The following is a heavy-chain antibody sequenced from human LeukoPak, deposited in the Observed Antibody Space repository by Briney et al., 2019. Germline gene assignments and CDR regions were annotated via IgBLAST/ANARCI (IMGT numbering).Heavy chain of an antibody. CDR1: GGSISSHY. CDR3: ARDNQGSSWFDY. D-gene: IGHD6-13*01. CDR2: IYYSGST. V-gene: IGHV4-59*11. Sequence: SETLSLTCTVSGGSISSHYWSWIRQPPGKGLEWIGYIYYSGSTYYNPSLKSRVTISVDTSKNQFSLKLSSVTAADTAVYYCARDNQGSSWFDYWGQGTLVTVSS. J-gene: IGHJ4*02.